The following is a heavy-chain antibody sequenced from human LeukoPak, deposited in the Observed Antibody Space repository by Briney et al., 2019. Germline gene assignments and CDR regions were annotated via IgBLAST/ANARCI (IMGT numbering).Heavy chain of an antibody. CDR1: GYTFTSYD. CDR3: ATGAYDFWSGYSSGAFDY. J-gene: IGHJ4*02. D-gene: IGHD3-3*01. V-gene: IGHV1-8*01. CDR2: MNPNSGNT. Sequence: GASVKVSCKASGYTFTSYDINWVRQATGQGLEWMGWMNPNSGNTGYAQKFQGRVTMTRNTSISTAYMELSSLRSDDTAVYYCATGAYDFWSGYSSGAFDYWGQGTLVTVSS.